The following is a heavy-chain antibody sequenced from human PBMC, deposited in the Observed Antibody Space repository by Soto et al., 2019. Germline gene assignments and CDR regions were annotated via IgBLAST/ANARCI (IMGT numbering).Heavy chain of an antibody. D-gene: IGHD2-21*01. V-gene: IGHV4-30-2*01. CDR2: IYHSGST. J-gene: IGHJ4*02. Sequence: QLQLQESGSGLVKPSQTLSLTCAVSGGSISSGGYSWSWIRQPPGKGLECIGYIYHSGSTYYNPSHKSQGTISVDRSKTQFSLKLSSVTAADTAVDYGDGGPPLLWWSQGTLVTVSS. CDR1: GGSISSGGYS. CDR3: DGGPPLLW.